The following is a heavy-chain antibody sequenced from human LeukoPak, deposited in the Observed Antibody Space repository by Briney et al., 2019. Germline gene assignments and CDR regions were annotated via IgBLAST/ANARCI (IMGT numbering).Heavy chain of an antibody. CDR1: GGSISSYY. D-gene: IGHD2-21*02. CDR3: ARFVVVTAIRGYFQH. Sequence: PSETLSLTCTVSGGSISSYYWSWIRRPPGKGLEWIGYIYYSGSTNYNPSLKSRVTISVDTSKNQFSLKLSSVTAADTAVYYCARFVVVTAIRGYFQHWGQGTLVTVSS. J-gene: IGHJ1*01. CDR2: IYYSGST. V-gene: IGHV4-59*01.